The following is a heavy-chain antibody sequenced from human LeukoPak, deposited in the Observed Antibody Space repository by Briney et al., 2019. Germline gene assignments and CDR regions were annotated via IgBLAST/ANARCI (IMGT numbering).Heavy chain of an antibody. CDR3: AINNCSNTSCPLIADY. CDR1: GYTFTSYY. CDR2: INPSGGST. V-gene: IGHV1-46*01. J-gene: IGHJ4*02. Sequence: ASVKVSCKASGYTFTSYYMHWVRQAPGQGLEWMGIINPSGGSTSYAQKFQGRVTMTRDTSTSTVYMELSSLRSEDTAVYYCAINNCSNTSCPLIADYWGQGTLVTVSS. D-gene: IGHD2-2*01.